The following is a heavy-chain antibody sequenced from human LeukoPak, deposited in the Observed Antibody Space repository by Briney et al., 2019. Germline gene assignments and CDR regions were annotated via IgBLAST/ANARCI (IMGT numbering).Heavy chain of an antibody. CDR2: MSDSGTT. CDR1: GGSMSNKY. Sequence: PSETLSLTCRVSGGSMSNKYWSWIRQPPGKGLEWIGYMSDSGTTKQNPALKSRVTISLDTSKNHLSLMLSSVTAADTAVYYCATHDSNGYYPYYFAYWGQGNVVTVSS. D-gene: IGHD3-3*01. J-gene: IGHJ4*02. CDR3: ATHDSNGYYPYYFAY. V-gene: IGHV4-59*08.